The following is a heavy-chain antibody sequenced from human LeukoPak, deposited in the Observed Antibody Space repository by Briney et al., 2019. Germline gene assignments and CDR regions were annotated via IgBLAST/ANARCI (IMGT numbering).Heavy chain of an antibody. CDR2: INEDGSET. J-gene: IGHJ5*02. CDR3: AKDRELGIGLS. CDR1: GFTFSSYS. D-gene: IGHD7-27*01. Sequence: HPGGSLRLSCAASGFTFSSYSMNWVRQAPGKGLEWVANINEDGSETYYVDSVKGRFTISRDNAKKSLDLQMNSLRAEDTAVYYCAKDRELGIGLSWGQGTLVTVSS. V-gene: IGHV3-7*01.